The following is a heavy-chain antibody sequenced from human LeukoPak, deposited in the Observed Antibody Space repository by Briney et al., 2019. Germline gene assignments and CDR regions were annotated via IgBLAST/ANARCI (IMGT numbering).Heavy chain of an antibody. CDR1: GFTFGSYA. J-gene: IGHJ4*02. Sequence: PGGSLRLSCTASGFTFGSYAMSWVRQAPGKGLEWVANIKQDGSEKYYVDSVKGRFTISRDNAKNSLYLQMNSLRAEDTAVYYCASDREYYYGSGSFDYWGQGTLVTVSS. CDR2: IKQDGSEK. D-gene: IGHD3-10*01. V-gene: IGHV3-7*04. CDR3: ASDREYYYGSGSFDY.